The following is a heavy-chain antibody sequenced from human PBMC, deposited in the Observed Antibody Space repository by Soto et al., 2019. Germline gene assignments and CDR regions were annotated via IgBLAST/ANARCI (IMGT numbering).Heavy chain of an antibody. Sequence: VQLVQSGAEVKNPGASMKISCKASGYTFTRYYVHWVRQAPGQGPEGMGVIKSSGGSTTYAQKLQGRVSMTRDTSMSTVFVELSWLRSEDPAVYYCAREAVVVSDDIDSPYSGMDVWFRGTTVTVSS. J-gene: IGHJ6*02. CDR3: AREAVVVSDDIDSPYSGMDV. CDR1: GYTFTRYY. V-gene: IGHV1-46*04. CDR2: IKSSGGST. D-gene: IGHD2-2*01.